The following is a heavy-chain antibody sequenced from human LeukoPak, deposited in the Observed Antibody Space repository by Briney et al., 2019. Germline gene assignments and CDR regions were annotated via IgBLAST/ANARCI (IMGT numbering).Heavy chain of an antibody. CDR1: GGSISSYY. Sequence: SETLSLTCTVSGGSISSYYWSWIRQPPGKGLEWIGYIYYSGSTNYNPSLKSRVTISVDTPKNQFSLKLSSVTAADTAVYYCASARYYLDAFDIWGQGTMVTVSS. J-gene: IGHJ3*02. D-gene: IGHD3-10*01. V-gene: IGHV4-59*01. CDR3: ASARYYLDAFDI. CDR2: IYYSGST.